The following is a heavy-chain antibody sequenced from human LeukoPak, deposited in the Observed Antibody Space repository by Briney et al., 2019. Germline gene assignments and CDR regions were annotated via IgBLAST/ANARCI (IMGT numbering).Heavy chain of an antibody. Sequence: SETLSLTCTVSGGSISSSSYYWGWIRQPPGKGLEWIVSIYYSGSTYYNPSLKSRVTISVDTSKNQFSLKLSSMTAADTAVYYCARIPYDSSGYYFVRLDAFDIWGQGTMVTVSS. J-gene: IGHJ3*02. CDR3: ARIPYDSSGYYFVRLDAFDI. CDR1: GGSISSSSYY. D-gene: IGHD3-22*01. CDR2: IYYSGST. V-gene: IGHV4-39*01.